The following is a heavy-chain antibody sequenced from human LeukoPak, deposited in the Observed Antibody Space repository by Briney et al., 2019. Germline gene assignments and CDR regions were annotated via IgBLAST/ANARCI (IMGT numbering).Heavy chain of an antibody. CDR2: ISAYNGNT. J-gene: IGHJ5*02. Sequence: GASVKVSCKASGYTFTGYYMHWVRQAPGQGLEWMGWISAYNGNTNYAQKLQGRVTMTTDTSTSTAYMELRSLRSDDTAVYYCARDFTPTSYYDFWSATKDPFDPWGQGTLVTVSS. V-gene: IGHV1-18*04. CDR3: ARDFTPTSYYDFWSATKDPFDP. CDR1: GYTFTGYY. D-gene: IGHD3-3*01.